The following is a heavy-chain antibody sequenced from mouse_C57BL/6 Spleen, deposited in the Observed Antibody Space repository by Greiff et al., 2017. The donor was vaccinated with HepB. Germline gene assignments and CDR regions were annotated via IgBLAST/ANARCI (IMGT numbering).Heavy chain of an antibody. CDR2: IYPGDGDT. D-gene: IGHD2-2*01. CDR1: GYAFSSSW. Sequence: QVQLQQSGPELVKPGASVKISCKASGYAFSSSWMNWVKQRPGKGLEWIGRIYPGDGDTNYNGKFKGKATLTADKSSSTAYMQLSSLTSEDSAVYFCAREVTMVTTPFAYWGQGTLVTVSA. J-gene: IGHJ3*01. V-gene: IGHV1-82*01. CDR3: AREVTMVTTPFAY.